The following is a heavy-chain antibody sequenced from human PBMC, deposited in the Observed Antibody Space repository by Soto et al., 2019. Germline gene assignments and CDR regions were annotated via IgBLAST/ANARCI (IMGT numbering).Heavy chain of an antibody. D-gene: IGHD3-22*01. CDR1: GFTFTSSA. V-gene: IGHV1-58*01. J-gene: IGHJ6*02. Sequence: SVKVSCKASGFTFTSSAVQGVRQARGQRLEWIGWIVVGSCNTNYAQKFQDRVTITRDISTSTAYMELSSLRPEDTAVYYCAAGAKCYYDSSGYATYYSYGMDVWGQGTTVTVSS. CDR2: IVVGSCNT. CDR3: AAGAKCYYDSSGYATYYSYGMDV.